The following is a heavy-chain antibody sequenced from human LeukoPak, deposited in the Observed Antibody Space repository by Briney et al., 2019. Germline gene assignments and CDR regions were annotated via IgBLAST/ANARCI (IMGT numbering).Heavy chain of an antibody. CDR3: ARAQLRTTVTTSWVYYFDY. V-gene: IGHV1-18*01. J-gene: IGHJ4*02. CDR2: ISAYNGNT. CDR1: GYTFTSYG. Sequence: GASVKVSCKASGYTFTSYGISWVRQAPGQGLEWMGWISAYNGNTNYEQKLQGRVTMTTDTSTSTAYMELRSLRSDDTAVYYCARAQLRTTVTTSWVYYFDYWGQGTLVTVSS. D-gene: IGHD4-17*01.